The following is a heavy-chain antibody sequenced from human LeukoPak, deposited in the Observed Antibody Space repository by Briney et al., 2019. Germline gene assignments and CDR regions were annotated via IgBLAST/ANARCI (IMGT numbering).Heavy chain of an antibody. CDR2: ISWNSGNI. D-gene: IGHD3-22*01. J-gene: IGHJ4*02. CDR1: GFTFDDYA. Sequence: PGGSLRLSCAAPGFTFDDYAMHWVRQAPGKGLEWVSGISWNSGNIDYADSVKGRFTVSRDNAKNSLYLQMNSLRGDDTAFYYCAKDMAPSITMIVTAFDYWGQGTLVTVSS. CDR3: AKDMAPSITMIVTAFDY. V-gene: IGHV3-9*01.